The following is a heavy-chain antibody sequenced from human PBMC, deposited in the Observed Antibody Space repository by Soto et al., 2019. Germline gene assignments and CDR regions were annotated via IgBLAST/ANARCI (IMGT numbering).Heavy chain of an antibody. D-gene: IGHD6-19*01. CDR3: ARRRGGFGGGWTTPYFDY. CDR1: GFSLNTGGVG. J-gene: IGHJ4*02. CDR2: IYWDDDK. V-gene: IGHV2-5*02. Sequence: QITLKESGPTVVKPTQTLTLTCSLSGFSLNTGGVGVGWIRQPPGKALEWLAVIYWDDDKSWNPSLRDSRTINRDASDDQVVLTVTNMDPVDTGTYYCARRRGGFGGGWTTPYFDYWGQGTLVTVSS.